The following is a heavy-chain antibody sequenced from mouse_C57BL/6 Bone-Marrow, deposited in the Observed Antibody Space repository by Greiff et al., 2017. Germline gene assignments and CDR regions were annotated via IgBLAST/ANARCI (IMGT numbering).Heavy chain of an antibody. Sequence: VQLQQSGAELVRPGASVKLSCTASGFNIKDDYMHWVKQRPEQGLEWIGWIDPENGDTEYDSKFQGKATITADTSSNPAYLQLSSLTSEDTAVYYCTTGTVVAYWYFDVWGTGTTVTVSS. CDR1: GFNIKDDY. J-gene: IGHJ1*03. CDR3: TTGTVVAYWYFDV. V-gene: IGHV14-4*01. D-gene: IGHD1-1*01. CDR2: IDPENGDT.